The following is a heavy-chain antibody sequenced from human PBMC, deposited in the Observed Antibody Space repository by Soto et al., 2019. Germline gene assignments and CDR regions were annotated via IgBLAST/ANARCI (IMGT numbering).Heavy chain of an antibody. CDR2: ISDYNGNT. J-gene: IGHJ4*02. Sequence: ASVKVSCKASGYTFSSYGLSWVRQAPGQGLEWMGWISDYNGNTHYAQKFQGRVIMTTDTSTRIAYMELSSLRSEDTAVYYCARVLPPADYWGRGTLVTVSS. V-gene: IGHV1-18*01. CDR1: GYTFSSYG. CDR3: ARVLPPADY.